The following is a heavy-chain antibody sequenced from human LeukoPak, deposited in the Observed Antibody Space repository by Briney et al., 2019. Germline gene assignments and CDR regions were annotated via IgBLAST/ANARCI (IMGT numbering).Heavy chain of an antibody. Sequence: SQTLSLTCTLPGGSISSGSYYWSWIRQPGGKGLEWLGRIYTRGSTNYNPSLKSRVTISVDTSKTQFSLKLSSVTAADTAVYYCASVDSSSWYYFDYWGQGTLVTVSS. D-gene: IGHD6-13*01. J-gene: IGHJ4*02. CDR3: ASVDSSSWYYFDY. CDR2: IYTRGST. CDR1: GGSISSGSYY. V-gene: IGHV4-61*02.